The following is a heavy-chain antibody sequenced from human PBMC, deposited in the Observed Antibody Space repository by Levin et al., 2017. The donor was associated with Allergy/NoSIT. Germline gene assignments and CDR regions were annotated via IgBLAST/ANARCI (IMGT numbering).Heavy chain of an antibody. V-gene: IGHV3-30*18. CDR1: GFIFRNYA. CDR3: AKRMTFGGTSYFFDY. Sequence: GESLKISCVGSGFIFRNYAMYWVRQAPGKGLEWVAAIPADGSEEYYADSVKGRFTISRDISKNTVYLQMSSLTTEDTAVYYCAKRMTFGGTSYFFDYWGQGSLVTVSS. J-gene: IGHJ4*02. D-gene: IGHD2-15*01. CDR2: IPADGSEE.